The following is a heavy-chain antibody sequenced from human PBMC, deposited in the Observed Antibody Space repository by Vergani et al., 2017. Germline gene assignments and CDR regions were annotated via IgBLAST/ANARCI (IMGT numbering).Heavy chain of an antibody. CDR1: GYTFTGYY. Sequence: QVQLVQYGAEVKKPGASVKVSCKASGYTFTGYYMHWVRQAPGQVLEWMGWINPNSGGTNYAQKFQGRVTMTRDTAISTAYMELSRLRYDDTAVYDCATKRGSGYSSMGDWFDPWGQGTLVTVSS. D-gene: IGHD5-18*01. CDR3: ATKRGSGYSSMGDWFDP. CDR2: INPNSGGT. V-gene: IGHV1-2*02. J-gene: IGHJ5*02.